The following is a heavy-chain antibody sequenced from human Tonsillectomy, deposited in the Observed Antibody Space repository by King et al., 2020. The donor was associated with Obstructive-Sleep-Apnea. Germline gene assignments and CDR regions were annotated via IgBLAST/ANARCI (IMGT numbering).Heavy chain of an antibody. CDR1: GFTFSNYA. V-gene: IGHV3-23*04. J-gene: IGHJ4*02. CDR2: ISGSGDST. Sequence: DVQLVESGGGLVQPGGSLRLSCGASGFTFSNYAMSWVRQAPGKGLEWVSVISGSGDSTYYADSVKGRFTISRDNSKYTMSLQMNNLRAEDTAVYYCARETDDYSSTWRPIDYWGQGTLVTVSS. D-gene: IGHD6-13*01. CDR3: ARETDDYSSTWRPIDY.